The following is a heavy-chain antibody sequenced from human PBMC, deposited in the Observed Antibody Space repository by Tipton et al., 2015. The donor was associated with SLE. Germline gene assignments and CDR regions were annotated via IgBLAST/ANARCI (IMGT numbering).Heavy chain of an antibody. CDR1: GYSFTGYW. CDR2: IYPGDSDT. CDR3: ARRLVGTTYAFDI. V-gene: IGHV5-51*01. J-gene: IGHJ3*02. Sequence: QSGPEVKKPGESLRISCKGSGYSFTGYWISWVRQMPGKGLEWMGIIYPGDSDTRYSPSFQGQVTISADRSISTAYLQWSSLKASDTAMYYCARRLVGTTYAFDIWGQGTMVTVSS. D-gene: IGHD1-26*01.